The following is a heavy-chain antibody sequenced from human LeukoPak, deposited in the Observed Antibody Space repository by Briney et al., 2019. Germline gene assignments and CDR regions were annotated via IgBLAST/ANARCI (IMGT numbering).Heavy chain of an antibody. Sequence: SETLSLTCTVSGDSISSYYWSWIRQPPGKGLEWIGYIYTSESTNYNPSLKSRVTISVDTSKNQFSLKLSSVTAADTAVYYCARQAGPAADFDYWGQGTLVTVSS. CDR2: IYTSEST. V-gene: IGHV4-4*09. D-gene: IGHD2-2*01. J-gene: IGHJ4*02. CDR1: GDSISSYY. CDR3: ARQAGPAADFDY.